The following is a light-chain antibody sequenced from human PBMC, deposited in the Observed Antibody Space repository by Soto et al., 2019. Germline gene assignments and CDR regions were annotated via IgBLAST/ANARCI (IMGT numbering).Light chain of an antibody. CDR3: QQRSSWTFT. CDR2: ATS. J-gene: IGKJ3*01. Sequence: EVVLTQSPATLSLSPVEGATLSCTASQSIGNYLAWYQQKPGQAPRLLIYATSNRATGIPARFSGSGSGTDFTLPISSLEHEDFAVYYCQQRSSWTFTFGPGTKVDN. V-gene: IGKV3-11*01. CDR1: QSIGNY.